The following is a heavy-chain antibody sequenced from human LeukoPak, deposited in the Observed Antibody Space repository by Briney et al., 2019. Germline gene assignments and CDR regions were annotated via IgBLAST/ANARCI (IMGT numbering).Heavy chain of an antibody. V-gene: IGHV3-30-3*01. J-gene: IGHJ6*03. CDR1: GFTFSSYA. D-gene: IGHD3-16*02. CDR2: ISYDGSNK. CDR3: AKDRSWFGGVIVSYMDV. Sequence: PGGSLRLSCAASGFTFSSYAMHWVRQAPGKGLEWVALISYDGSNKYYADSVKGRFTISRDNSKNTLYLQMNSLRAADTAVYYCAKDRSWFGGVIVSYMDVWGKGTTVTVSS.